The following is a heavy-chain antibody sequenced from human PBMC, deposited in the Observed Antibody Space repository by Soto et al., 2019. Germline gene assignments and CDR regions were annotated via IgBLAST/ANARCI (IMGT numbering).Heavy chain of an antibody. CDR2: IHDSGST. CDR1: GASISTYY. V-gene: IGHV4-59*01. Sequence: SETLSLTCTGSGASISTYYWSWVRQPPGKGLEWIGYIHDSGSTYYNPSLKSRVTISLDTSKNQFSLKLSSVTAADTAVYYCARDLDDSSGERRDAFDIWGQRTMVTVAS. CDR3: ARDLDDSSGERRDAFDI. J-gene: IGHJ3*02. D-gene: IGHD3-22*01.